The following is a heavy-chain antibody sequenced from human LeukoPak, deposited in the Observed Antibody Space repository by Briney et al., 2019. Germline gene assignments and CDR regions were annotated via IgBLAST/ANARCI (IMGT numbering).Heavy chain of an antibody. CDR3: ARVADSSGYYFDY. CDR2: IYYSGST. V-gene: IGHV4-61*08. D-gene: IGHD3-22*01. J-gene: IGHJ4*02. Sequence: SETLSLTCTVSGGSISSGGYYWSWIRQHPGKGLEWIGYIYYSGSTNYNPSLKSRVTISVDTSKNQFSLKLSSVTAADTAVYYCARVADSSGYYFDYWGQGTLVTVSS. CDR1: GGSISSGGYY.